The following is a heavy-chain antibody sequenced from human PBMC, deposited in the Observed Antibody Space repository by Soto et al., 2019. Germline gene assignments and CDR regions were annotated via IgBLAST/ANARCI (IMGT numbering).Heavy chain of an antibody. V-gene: IGHV1-46*01. CDR1: GYTFTSYY. D-gene: IGHD4-17*01. J-gene: IGHJ6*02. CDR3: ARELTTVTTSYYYYYGMDV. Sequence: QVQLVQSGAEVKKPGALVKVSCKASGYTFTSYYMHWVRQAPGQGLEWMGIINPSGGSTSYAQKFQGRVTMTRDTSTSTVYMELSSLRSEDTAVYYCARELTTVTTSYYYYYGMDVWGQGTTVTVSS. CDR2: INPSGGST.